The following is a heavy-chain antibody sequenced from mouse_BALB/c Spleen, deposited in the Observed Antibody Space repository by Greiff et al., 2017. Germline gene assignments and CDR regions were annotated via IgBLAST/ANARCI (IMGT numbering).Heavy chain of an antibody. V-gene: IGHV1-9*01. CDR1: GYTFSSYW. J-gene: IGHJ2*01. CDR3: ARRGYDYDGLPLFDY. Sequence: VQLQESGAELMKPGASVKISCKATGYTFSSYWIEWVKQRPGHGLEWIGEILPGSGSTNYNEKFKGKATFTADTSSNTAYMQLSSLTSEDSAVYYSARRGYDYDGLPLFDYWGQGTTLTVSA. CDR2: ILPGSGST. D-gene: IGHD2-4*01.